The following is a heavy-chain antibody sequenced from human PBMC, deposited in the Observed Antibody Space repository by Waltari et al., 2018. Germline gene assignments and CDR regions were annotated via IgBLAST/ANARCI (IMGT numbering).Heavy chain of an antibody. CDR1: GVSFRGYF. Sequence: QVQLHQWGAGRLQPSETLSLTCAVYGVSFRGYFWGWIRQPPGKGLEWIEEINHAGNTKYNPSLRIRVTLSEDASKNQFSLKLSSMTAADTAVYYCVRLEDCTGPGGNCYSGEIFAMDVWGQGTTVTVSS. V-gene: IGHV4-34*01. CDR2: INHAGNT. D-gene: IGHD2-15*01. J-gene: IGHJ6*02. CDR3: VRLEDCTGPGGNCYSGEIFAMDV.